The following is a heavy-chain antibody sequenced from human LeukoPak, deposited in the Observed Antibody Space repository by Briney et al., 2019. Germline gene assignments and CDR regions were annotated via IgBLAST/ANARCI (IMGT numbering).Heavy chain of an antibody. Sequence: GGSLRLSCAASGFTVSSNYMSWIRQAPGKGLEWISYITGRGTTTYYADSVKGRFTISRDNTKNSLYLQMNNLRAEDTAVYYCARVKTSSWYGGWFDPWGQGTLVTVSS. D-gene: IGHD6-13*01. CDR2: ITGRGTTT. CDR1: GFTVSSNY. V-gene: IGHV3-11*01. J-gene: IGHJ5*02. CDR3: ARVKTSSWYGGWFDP.